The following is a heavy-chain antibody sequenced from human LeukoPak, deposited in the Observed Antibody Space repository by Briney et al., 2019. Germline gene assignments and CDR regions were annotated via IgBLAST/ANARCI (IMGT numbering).Heavy chain of an antibody. CDR1: GYSFTSYW. CDR3: ARHGYSYGHNYYFDY. Sequence: GESLKISCKGSGYSFTSYWIGWVRQMPGKGLEWMGIIYPGDSDTRYSPSFQGQVTISADKSISTAYLQWSSLKASDTAMYYCARHGYSYGHNYYFDYWGQGTPVTVSS. CDR2: IYPGDSDT. V-gene: IGHV5-51*01. J-gene: IGHJ4*02. D-gene: IGHD5-18*01.